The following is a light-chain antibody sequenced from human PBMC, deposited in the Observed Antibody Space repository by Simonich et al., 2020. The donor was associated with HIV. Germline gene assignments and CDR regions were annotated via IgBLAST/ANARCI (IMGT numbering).Light chain of an antibody. CDR3: SSYTSSSTLV. Sequence: QSALTQPASVSGSPGQSITISCTGTSSDIGGYNYVSWYQQYPGKAPKLIIYEVSNRPSGVSKRFSGSKSGNTASRTISGLQAEDEADYYCSSYTSSSTLVFGGGTKLTVL. V-gene: IGLV2-14*03. CDR2: EVS. CDR1: SSDIGGYNY. J-gene: IGLJ3*02.